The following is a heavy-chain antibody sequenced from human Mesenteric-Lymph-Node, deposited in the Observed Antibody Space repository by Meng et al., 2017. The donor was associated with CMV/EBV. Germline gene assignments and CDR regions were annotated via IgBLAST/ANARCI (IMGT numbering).Heavy chain of an antibody. CDR1: GFTFSNFW. CDR2: ISSSGSTI. V-gene: IGHV3-48*04. Sequence: GESLKISCATSGFTFSNFWMYWVRQAPGKGLEWVSYISSSGSTIYYADSVKGRFTISRDNAKNSLYLQMNSLRAEDTAVYYCARDGGDYYADYWGQGTLVTVSS. J-gene: IGHJ4*02. D-gene: IGHD3-10*01. CDR3: ARDGGDYYADY.